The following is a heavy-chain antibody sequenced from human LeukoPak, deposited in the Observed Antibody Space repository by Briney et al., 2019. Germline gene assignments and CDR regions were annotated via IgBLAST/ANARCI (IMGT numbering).Heavy chain of an antibody. V-gene: IGHV4-34*01. CDR1: GGSYSGYY. J-gene: IGHJ4*02. CDR2: INHSGST. Sequence: SETLSLTCAVYGGSYSGYYWSWIRQPPGKGPEWIGEINHSGSTNYNPSLKSRVTISVDTSKNQFSLKLSSVTAADTAVYYCARGGNSDPFDYWGQGTLVTVSS. D-gene: IGHD4-23*01. CDR3: ARGGNSDPFDY.